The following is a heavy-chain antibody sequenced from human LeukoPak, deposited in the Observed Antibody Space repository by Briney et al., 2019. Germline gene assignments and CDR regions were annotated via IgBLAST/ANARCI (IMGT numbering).Heavy chain of an antibody. CDR2: ISPSGIST. J-gene: IGHJ5*02. V-gene: IGHV3-21*01. CDR3: GRDFLGESGAGGP. Sequence: GGSLRLSCAASGFTFNSYTMNWVRQAPGKGLEWASSISPSGISTWHADSVKGRFIISRGNAKNSVHLLMTNLRVDDTAVYYCGRDFLGESGAGGPWGQGILVTVSS. CDR1: GFTFNSYT. D-gene: IGHD3-10*01.